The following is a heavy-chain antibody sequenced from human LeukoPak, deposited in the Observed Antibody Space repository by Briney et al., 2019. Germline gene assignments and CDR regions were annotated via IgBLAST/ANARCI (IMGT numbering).Heavy chain of an antibody. V-gene: IGHV1-69*13. D-gene: IGHD3-10*01. J-gene: IGHJ4*02. Sequence: ASVKVSCKASGGTFSSYAISWVRQPPGQGLEWMGGINPIFGTANYAQKFQGRVTITADESTSTAYMELSSLRSEDTAVYYCATFLGWFGEPRHYFDYWGQGTLVTVSS. CDR3: ATFLGWFGEPRHYFDY. CDR1: GGTFSSYA. CDR2: INPIFGTA.